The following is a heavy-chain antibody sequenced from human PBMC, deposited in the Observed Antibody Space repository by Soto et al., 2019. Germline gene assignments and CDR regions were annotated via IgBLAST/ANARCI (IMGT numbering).Heavy chain of an antibody. CDR3: AKGYYGSGRSGYFDY. CDR2: ISGSGGST. J-gene: IGHJ4*02. CDR1: GFTFSSYA. D-gene: IGHD3-10*01. Sequence: GGSLRLSCAASGFTFSSYAMSWVRQAPGKGLEWVSAISGSGGSTYYADSVKGRFTISRDNSKNTLYLQMNSLRAEDTAVYYCAKGYYGSGRSGYFDYWGQGTLVTVSS. V-gene: IGHV3-23*01.